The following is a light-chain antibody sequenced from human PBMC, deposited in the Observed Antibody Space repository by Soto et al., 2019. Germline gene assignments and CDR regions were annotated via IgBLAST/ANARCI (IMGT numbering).Light chain of an antibody. CDR3: QQSYSTLT. J-gene: IGKJ3*01. V-gene: IGKV1-39*01. Sequence: DIQMTQSPSSLSASVGDRVTITCRASQSISSYLNWYQQKPGKAPKLLIYAASSLQSGVPSRFSGSGSGTDVTVTISSLQPEDFATYYCQQSYSTLTFGPGTKVDIK. CDR1: QSISSY. CDR2: AAS.